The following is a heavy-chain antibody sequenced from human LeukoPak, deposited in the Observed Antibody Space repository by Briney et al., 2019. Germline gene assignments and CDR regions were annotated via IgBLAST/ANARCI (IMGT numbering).Heavy chain of an antibody. Sequence: GRSLRLSCAASGFSFSTYGMRWVRQAPGKGLEWVAVISYDGSNKYYSDSVKGRFTISRDNSKNTLHLQMNSLRAEDTAVYYCARARTRYSGSYGGAFDIWGQGTMVTVSS. D-gene: IGHD1-26*01. CDR2: ISYDGSNK. J-gene: IGHJ3*02. V-gene: IGHV3-30*03. CDR1: GFSFSTYG. CDR3: ARARTRYSGSYGGAFDI.